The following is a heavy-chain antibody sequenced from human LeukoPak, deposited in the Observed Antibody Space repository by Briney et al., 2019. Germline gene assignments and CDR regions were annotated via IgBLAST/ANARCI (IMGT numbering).Heavy chain of an antibody. Sequence: GGSLRLSCAASGFTFSSYWMSWVRQAPGKGLEWVSAISGSGGSTYYADSVKGRFTISRDNSKNTLYLQMNSLRAEDTAVYYCAKDPEGVRYFDWLAYYFDYWGQGTLVTVSS. CDR3: AKDPEGVRYFDWLAYYFDY. CDR2: ISGSGGST. J-gene: IGHJ4*02. V-gene: IGHV3-23*01. D-gene: IGHD3-9*01. CDR1: GFTFSSYW.